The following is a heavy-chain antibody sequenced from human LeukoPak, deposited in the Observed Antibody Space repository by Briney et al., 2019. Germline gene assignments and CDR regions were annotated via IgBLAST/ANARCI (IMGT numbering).Heavy chain of an antibody. J-gene: IGHJ4*02. CDR2: ISSGSTYT. CDR1: GFTFSNYY. D-gene: IGHD3-22*01. CDR3: ARAAGGYYDSSGYFSN. V-gene: IGHV3-11*05. Sequence: AGSLRLSCAASGFTFSNYYLSWIRQAPGKGLEWVSKISSGSTYTDYAESVKGRFTISRDNAKNSLYLQMSSLRAEDTAVYYCARAAGGYYDSSGYFSNWGQGTLVTVAP.